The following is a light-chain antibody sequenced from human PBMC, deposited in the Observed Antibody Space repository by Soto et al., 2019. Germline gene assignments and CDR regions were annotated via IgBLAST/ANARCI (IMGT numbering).Light chain of an antibody. J-gene: IGKJ4*01. Sequence: ETVMTQSPATLSVSPGERATLSCRASQSVTSNLAWYRQKPGQAPRLLIYGASTRATGIPARLSGSGSGTEFTLTISSLQSEDFAVYYCQQYTNWPLTFGGGTKVDIK. V-gene: IGKV3-15*01. CDR1: QSVTSN. CDR2: GAS. CDR3: QQYTNWPLT.